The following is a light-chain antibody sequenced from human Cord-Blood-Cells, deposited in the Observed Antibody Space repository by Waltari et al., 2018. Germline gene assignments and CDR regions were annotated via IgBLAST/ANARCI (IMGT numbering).Light chain of an antibody. J-gene: IGKJ2*01. CDR1: QSISSW. Sequence: IWMTQSPSLLSASTGDRVTISCRASQSISSWLAWYQQKPGKAPKLLIYKASSLESWVPSRFSGSGSGTEFTLTSSSLQPDDFATYYCQQYNSYLFTFGQGTKLEIK. V-gene: IGKV1-5*03. CDR3: QQYNSYLFT. CDR2: KAS.